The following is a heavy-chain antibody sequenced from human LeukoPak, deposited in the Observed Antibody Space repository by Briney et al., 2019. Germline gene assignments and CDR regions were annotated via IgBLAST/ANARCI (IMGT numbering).Heavy chain of an antibody. J-gene: IGHJ4*01. V-gene: IGHV1-8*01. CDR2: MSPDSGNT. CDR1: GYTFTSYD. D-gene: IGHD3-10*01. CDR3: ARYAYGSGSYYQKPFDY. Sequence: ASVKVSCKASGYTFTSYDINWVRQATGQGLEWMGWMSPDSGNTGYAQKFQGRVTTTRNTSISTAYMELSSLTSDDTAVYYCARYAYGSGSYYQKPFDYWGQGTLVTVSS.